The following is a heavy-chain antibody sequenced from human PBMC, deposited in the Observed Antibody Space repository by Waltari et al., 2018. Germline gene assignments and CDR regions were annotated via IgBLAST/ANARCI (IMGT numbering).Heavy chain of an antibody. Sequence: EVQLVESGGGLVQPGGSLRLPCAASGFPFIRSWMHWVRQAPGKGLVWVSRINSDGSSTSYADSVKGRFTISRDNAKNTLYVQMNSLRAEDTAVYYCARGSSSSWHHNLDYWGQGTLVTVSS. CDR2: INSDGSST. CDR3: ARGSSSSWHHNLDY. CDR1: GFPFIRSW. J-gene: IGHJ4*02. D-gene: IGHD6-13*01. V-gene: IGHV3-74*01.